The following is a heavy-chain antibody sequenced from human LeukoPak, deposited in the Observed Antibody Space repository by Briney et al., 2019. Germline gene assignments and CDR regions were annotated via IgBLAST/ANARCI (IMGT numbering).Heavy chain of an antibody. J-gene: IGHJ4*02. CDR3: ARREQWLVGDDY. CDR1: GYTFTGYY. Sequence: GASVKVSCKASGYTFTGYYMHWVRQAPGQGIEWMGWINPNNGGTYYAQKFQGRVSMTRDTSISTAYMELSSLRADDTDVYYCARREQWLVGDDYWGQGTLVTVSS. D-gene: IGHD6-19*01. CDR2: INPNNGGT. V-gene: IGHV1-2*02.